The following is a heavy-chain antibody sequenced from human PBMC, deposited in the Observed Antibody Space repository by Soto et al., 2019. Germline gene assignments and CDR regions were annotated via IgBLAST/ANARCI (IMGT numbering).Heavy chain of an antibody. CDR2: INAGNGNT. V-gene: IGHV1-3*01. D-gene: IGHD3-10*01. CDR1: EYTFTSYA. J-gene: IGHJ4*02. CDR3: ATTLYGSGTYYSSYPALY. Sequence: ASVKVSCKASEYTFTSYAIHWVRQAPGQRLEWMGWINAGNGNTKYSQKFQGRFTISRDNSKDTLYLQMNSLRAEDTAVYYCATTLYGSGTYYSSYPALYWGQGTLVTVSS.